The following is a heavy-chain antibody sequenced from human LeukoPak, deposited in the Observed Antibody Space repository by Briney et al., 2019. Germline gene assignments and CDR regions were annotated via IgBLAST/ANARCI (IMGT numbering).Heavy chain of an antibody. V-gene: IGHV4-39*01. J-gene: IGHJ4*02. CDR1: GGSISSYSYY. Sequence: PSETLSLTCTVSGGSISSYSYYWGWIRQPPGKGLEWIGTIYYSGSTYKNPSLKSRVTISVDSSKSQFSLKLDSVTATDTAIYYCARHVRGYGSGWYTMAPDYWGQGSLVTVSS. CDR3: ARHVRGYGSGWYTMAPDY. D-gene: IGHD6-19*01. CDR2: IYYSGST.